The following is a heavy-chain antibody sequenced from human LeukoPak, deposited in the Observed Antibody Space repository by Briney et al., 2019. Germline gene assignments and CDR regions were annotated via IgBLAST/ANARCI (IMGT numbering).Heavy chain of an antibody. D-gene: IGHD6-13*01. CDR2: ISSSSNMI. J-gene: IGHJ4*02. Sequence: PGGSLRLSCAASGLTFSSYEMNWVRQAPGKGLEWLSYISSSSNMIFYAESVKGRFTISGDNAKNSLYLQMNSLRAEDTAIYYCATASGGWYRYYFDSWGQGTLVTVSS. V-gene: IGHV3-48*03. CDR3: ATASGGWYRYYFDS. CDR1: GLTFSSYE.